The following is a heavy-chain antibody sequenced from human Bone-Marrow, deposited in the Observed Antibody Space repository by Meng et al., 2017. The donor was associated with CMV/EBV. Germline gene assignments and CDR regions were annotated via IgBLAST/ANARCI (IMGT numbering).Heavy chain of an antibody. Sequence: ASVKVSCKASGYTFTGYYMHWVRQAPGQGLEWMGWINPNSGGTNYAQKFQGRVTMTRDTPISTAYMELSRLRSDDTAVYYCARENSSSWYGGVDYWGQGTLVTVSS. CDR3: ARENSSSWYGGVDY. J-gene: IGHJ4*02. D-gene: IGHD6-13*01. CDR2: INPNSGGT. CDR1: GYTFTGYY. V-gene: IGHV1-2*02.